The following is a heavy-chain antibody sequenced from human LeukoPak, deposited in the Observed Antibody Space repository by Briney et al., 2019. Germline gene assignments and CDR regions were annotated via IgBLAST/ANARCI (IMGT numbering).Heavy chain of an antibody. D-gene: IGHD3-10*01. CDR3: ARGPEPDYGSGNYYNADLIDY. CDR1: GYTFTGYY. Sequence: GASVKVSCKASGYTFTGYYMHWVRQAPGQGLEWMGWINPNSGGTNYAQKFQGRVTMTRDTSISTAYMELSRLRSGDTAVYYCARGPEPDYGSGNYYNADLIDYWGQGTLVAVSS. V-gene: IGHV1-2*02. CDR2: INPNSGGT. J-gene: IGHJ4*02.